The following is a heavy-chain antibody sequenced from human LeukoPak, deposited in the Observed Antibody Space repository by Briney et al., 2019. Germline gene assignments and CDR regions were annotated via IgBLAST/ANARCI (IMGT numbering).Heavy chain of an antibody. V-gene: IGHV1-18*01. D-gene: IGHD6-19*01. Sequence: GASVKVSCKASGYTFTSYGISWVRQAPGQGLEWMGWISAYNGNTNYAQKLQGRVTMTTDTSTSTAYMELRSLRSDDTAVYYCARVVWTIAVAGTGTYDYWGQGTPVTVSS. CDR2: ISAYNGNT. CDR3: ARVVWTIAVAGTGTYDY. CDR1: GYTFTSYG. J-gene: IGHJ4*02.